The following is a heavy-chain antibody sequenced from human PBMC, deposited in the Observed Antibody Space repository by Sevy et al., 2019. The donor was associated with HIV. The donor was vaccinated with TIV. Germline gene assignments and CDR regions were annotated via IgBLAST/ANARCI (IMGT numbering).Heavy chain of an antibody. V-gene: IGHV3-33*01. CDR3: ARVDGGFDY. CDR2: IWYDGSNK. CDR1: GFTFSSYG. Sequence: GGSLRLSCAASGFTFSSYGMHWVRQAPGKGLEGVAVIWYDGSNKYYADSVKGRFTISRDNSKNTLYLQMNSLRAEDTAVYYCARVDGGFDYWGQGTLVTVSS. D-gene: IGHD4-17*01. J-gene: IGHJ4*02.